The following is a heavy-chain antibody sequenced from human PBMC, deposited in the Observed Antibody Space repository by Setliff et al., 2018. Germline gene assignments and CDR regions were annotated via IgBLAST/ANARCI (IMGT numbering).Heavy chain of an antibody. CDR3: ARRDSTGYYGYSFDF. Sequence: NPSETLSLTCSVSGGSISVSGGTYYWSWIRQPAGKGLEWIGTIYYSGTTYYSPSLKSRVTISVDTSKNHFFLKLTSVSAADTAVYYCARRDSTGYYGYSFDFWGQGTLGTVSS. V-gene: IGHV4-39*02. J-gene: IGHJ4*02. CDR1: GGSISVSGGTYY. CDR2: IYYSGTT. D-gene: IGHD3-22*01.